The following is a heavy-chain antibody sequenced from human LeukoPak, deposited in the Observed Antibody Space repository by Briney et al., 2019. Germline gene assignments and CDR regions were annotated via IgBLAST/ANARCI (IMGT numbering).Heavy chain of an antibody. CDR2: INHIGST. V-gene: IGHV4-34*01. CDR3: ARGGYYYDSSGYYYNFDY. CDR1: GGSISGYY. D-gene: IGHD3-22*01. Sequence: SETLSLTCTVSGGSISGYYWSWIRQPPGKGLEWIGEINHIGSTNYNPSLKSRVTISVDTSKNQFSLKLSSVTAADTAVYYCARGGYYYDSSGYYYNFDYWGQGTLVTVSS. J-gene: IGHJ4*02.